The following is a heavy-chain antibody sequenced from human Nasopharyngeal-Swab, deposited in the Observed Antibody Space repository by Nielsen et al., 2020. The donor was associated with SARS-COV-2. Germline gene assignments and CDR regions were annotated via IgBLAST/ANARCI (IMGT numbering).Heavy chain of an antibody. J-gene: IGHJ3*02. Sequence: GESLKISCAASGFTFSSYGMHWVRQAPGKGLEWVAVISYDGSNKYYADSVKGRFTISRDNSKNTLYLQMNSLRAEDTAVYYCAKDTYYDSSGYFLFGYAFDIWGQGTMVTVSS. V-gene: IGHV3-30*18. CDR3: AKDTYYDSSGYFLFGYAFDI. CDR1: GFTFSSYG. D-gene: IGHD3-22*01. CDR2: ISYDGSNK.